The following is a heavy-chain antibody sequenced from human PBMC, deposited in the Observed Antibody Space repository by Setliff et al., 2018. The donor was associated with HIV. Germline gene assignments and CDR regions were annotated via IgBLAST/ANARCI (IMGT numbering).Heavy chain of an antibody. J-gene: IGHJ3*02. CDR1: GYTFTGYF. CDR3: SRVSSFNKIIREAFDI. CDR2: INPNRGDT. V-gene: IGHV1-2*02. Sequence: ASVKVSCKASGYTFTGYFIHWVRQAPGQGLEWMGMINPNRGDTKYHHKFADRLIMSRDTSITTVYMELTSLRSDDTAVYYCSRVSSFNKIIREAFDIWGQGTLVTVSS. D-gene: IGHD3-10*01.